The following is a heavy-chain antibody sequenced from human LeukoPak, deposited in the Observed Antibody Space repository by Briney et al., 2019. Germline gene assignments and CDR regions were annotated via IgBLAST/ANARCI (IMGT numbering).Heavy chain of an antibody. CDR1: GLTFSNAW. CDR2: IKGKTDGGIA. D-gene: IGHD1-1*01. V-gene: IGHV3-15*01. J-gene: IGHJ4*02. Sequence: PGGSLRLSCAASGLTFSNAWMSWVRQAPGEGLEWVGRIKGKTDGGIAEYAAPTKGRFTISRDESKDTVYLHLTGLKIEDTGVYYCATDEGSGTTGFDFWGQGTLVTVSS. CDR3: ATDEGSGTTGFDF.